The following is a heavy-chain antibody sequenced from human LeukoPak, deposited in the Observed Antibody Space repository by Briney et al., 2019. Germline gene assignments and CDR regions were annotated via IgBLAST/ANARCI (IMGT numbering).Heavy chain of an antibody. Sequence: QSGGSLRLSCAASGFTFSSHWMHWVRQAPGKGLVWVSRINGDGSSTTYADSVRGRFTISRDNARDTLYLQMYSLRAEDSGVYYCARRHVPVETNDRSDFWGQGTLVTVSS. CDR1: GFTFSSHW. D-gene: IGHD6-19*01. J-gene: IGHJ4*02. V-gene: IGHV3-74*03. CDR3: ARRHVPVETNDRSDF. CDR2: INGDGSST.